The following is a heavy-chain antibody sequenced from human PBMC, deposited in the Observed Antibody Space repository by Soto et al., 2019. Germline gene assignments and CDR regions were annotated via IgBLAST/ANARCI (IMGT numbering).Heavy chain of an antibody. Sequence: EVQLVESGGGLVLPGTSLRLSCAASGFTFDDYAMHWVRHAPGEGLEWVSGISWNRDTVGYADSVKGRFTISRDNAKNSLYLQINTLRTEHTALLYCAKSLRRQCLTGCTHVFDIWGRGTRVTVSS. CDR3: AKSLRRQCLTGCTHVFDI. J-gene: IGHJ3*02. D-gene: IGHD3-16*01. CDR1: GFTFDDYA. V-gene: IGHV3-9*01. CDR2: ISWNRDTV.